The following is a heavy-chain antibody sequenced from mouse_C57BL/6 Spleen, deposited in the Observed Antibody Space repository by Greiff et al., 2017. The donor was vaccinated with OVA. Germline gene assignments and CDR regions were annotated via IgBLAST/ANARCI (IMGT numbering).Heavy chain of an antibody. V-gene: IGHV5-17*01. Sequence: DVMLVESGGGLVKPGGSLKLSCAASGFTFSDYGMHWVRQAPEKGLEWVAYISSGSSTIYYADTVKGRFTISRDNAKNTLFLQMTSLRSEDTAMYYCARGYGRYWYFDVWGTGTTVTVSS. CDR2: ISSGSSTI. CDR1: GFTFSDYG. J-gene: IGHJ1*03. D-gene: IGHD1-1*01. CDR3: ARGYGRYWYFDV.